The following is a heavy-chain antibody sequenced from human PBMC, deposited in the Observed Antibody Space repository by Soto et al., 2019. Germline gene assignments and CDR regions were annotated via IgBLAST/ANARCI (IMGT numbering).Heavy chain of an antibody. D-gene: IGHD1-26*01. J-gene: IGHJ4*02. Sequence: EVQLLESGGGLVQPGGSLRLSCAVSGITFSSYAMSWVRQAPGKGLEWVSGVSGDTGSTFYADSVKGRCIVSRDNSKNTLYLNMNSLRADDTAVYYCAKDGSGSYRPTFFDYWGQGTLVTVSS. CDR3: AKDGSGSYRPTFFDY. V-gene: IGHV3-23*01. CDR2: VSGDTGST. CDR1: GITFSSYA.